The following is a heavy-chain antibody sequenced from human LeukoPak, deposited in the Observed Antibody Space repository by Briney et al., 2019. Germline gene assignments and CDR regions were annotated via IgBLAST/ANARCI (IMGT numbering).Heavy chain of an antibody. J-gene: IGHJ4*02. Sequence: PSETLSLTCAVYGGSFSVYDWSWIRQPPGKGLEWIAEINHSGSTNYNPSLKSRVTISVDTSKTQFSLKLSSVTAANTAVYYCARGPRGLGMAGTFDYWGQGRLVAAS. V-gene: IGHV4-34*01. CDR1: GGSFSVYD. CDR3: ARGPRGLGMAGTFDY. CDR2: INHSGST. D-gene: IGHD6-19*01.